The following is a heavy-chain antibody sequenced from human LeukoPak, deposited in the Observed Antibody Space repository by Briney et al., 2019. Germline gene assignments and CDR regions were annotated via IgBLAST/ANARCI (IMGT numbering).Heavy chain of an antibody. V-gene: IGHV3-23*01. CDR3: AKRVGPGRAFDI. J-gene: IGHJ3*02. CDR1: GFTFSSYA. D-gene: IGHD3-10*01. CDR2: ISGSGGST. Sequence: PGGSLRLSCAASGFTFSSYAMSWVRQAPGKGLEWVSAISGSGGSTYYADSVKGRFTISRDNSKNTLYLQVNSVSAEDTAVYYCAKRVGPGRAFDIWGQGTMVTVSS.